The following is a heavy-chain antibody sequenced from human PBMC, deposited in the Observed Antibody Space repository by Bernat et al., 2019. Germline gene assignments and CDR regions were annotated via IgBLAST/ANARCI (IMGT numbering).Heavy chain of an antibody. V-gene: IGHV4-39*01. Sequence: QLQLQESGPGLVKPSETLSLTCTVSCGSISSSSYYWGWIRQPPGKGLEWIGSIYYSGSTYYNPSLKSRVTISVDTSKNQFSLKLSSVTAADTAVYYCAARLRVGMDVWGQGTTVTVSS. CDR1: CGSISSSSYY. CDR3: AARLRVGMDV. J-gene: IGHJ6*02. CDR2: IYYSGST.